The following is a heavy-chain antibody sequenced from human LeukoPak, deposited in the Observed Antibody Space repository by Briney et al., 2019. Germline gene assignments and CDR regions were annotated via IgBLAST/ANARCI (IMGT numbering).Heavy chain of an antibody. CDR3: ARGPIVPAAPEI. CDR1: GGSISSGGYY. J-gene: IGHJ4*02. CDR2: IYYSGST. V-gene: IGHV4-31*03. Sequence: SRTLSLTCTVSGGSISSGGYYWSWIRQHPGKGLEWIGYIYYSGSTYYNPSLKSRVTISVDTSKNQFSLKLSSVTAADTAVYYCARGPIVPAAPEIWGQGTLVTVSS. D-gene: IGHD2-2*01.